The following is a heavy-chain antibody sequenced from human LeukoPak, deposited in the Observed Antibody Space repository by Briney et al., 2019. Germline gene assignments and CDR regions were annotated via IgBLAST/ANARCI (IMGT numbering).Heavy chain of an antibody. CDR2: IYTSGST. J-gene: IGHJ4*02. V-gene: IGHV4-4*07. CDR1: GGSISSHY. Sequence: SETLSLTCSVSGGSISSHYWSWIRQPAGKGLEWIGRIYTSGSTNYNPSLKSRVTISVDKSKNQFSLKLSSVTAADTAVYYCARSYYDSSGYLAFDYWGQGTLVTVSS. CDR3: ARSYYDSSGYLAFDY. D-gene: IGHD3-22*01.